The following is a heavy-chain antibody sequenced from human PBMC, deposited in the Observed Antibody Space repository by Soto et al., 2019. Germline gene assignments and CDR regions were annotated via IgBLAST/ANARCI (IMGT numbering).Heavy chain of an antibody. D-gene: IGHD4-17*01. V-gene: IGHV3-33*01. CDR2: IWYDGSNK. CDR1: GFTFSSYG. Sequence: PGGSLRLSCAASGFTFSSYGMHWVRQAPGKGLEWVAVIWYDGSNKYYADSVKGRFTISRDNSKNTLYLQMNSLRAEDTAVYYCARDLLPPTVTTHGMEVWGQGTTVTV. CDR3: ARDLLPPTVTTHGMEV. J-gene: IGHJ6*02.